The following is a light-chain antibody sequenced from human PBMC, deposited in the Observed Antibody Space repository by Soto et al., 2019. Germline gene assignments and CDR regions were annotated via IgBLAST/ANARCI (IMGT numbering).Light chain of an antibody. CDR1: SSNIGAGYD. J-gene: IGLJ3*02. V-gene: IGLV1-40*01. Sequence: QSVLTQPPTVSGAPGQRVTISCTGSSSNIGAGYDVHWYQQLPGTAPKLLIYGNSNRPSGVPDRFSGSKSGTSASLAITGLRAEDEADYYCQSYDSSLSGGVFGGGTKLTVL. CDR2: GNS. CDR3: QSYDSSLSGGV.